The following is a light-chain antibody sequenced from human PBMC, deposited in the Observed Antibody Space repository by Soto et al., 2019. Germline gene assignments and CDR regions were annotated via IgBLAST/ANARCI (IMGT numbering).Light chain of an antibody. J-gene: IGLJ2*01. V-gene: IGLV2-14*01. Sequence: QSALTQPASVSASPGQSITISCAGTSSDVGGWPHDSWYQQHPGKAPKLVIYEVSNRPSGVSSRFSGSKSGSTASLTISGLQAEDEADYYCSSYTSSSTLVFGGGTKVTVL. CDR1: SSDVGGWPH. CDR3: SSYTSSSTLV. CDR2: EVS.